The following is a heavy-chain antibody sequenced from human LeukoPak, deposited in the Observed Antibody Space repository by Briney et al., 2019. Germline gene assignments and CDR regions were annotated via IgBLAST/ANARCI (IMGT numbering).Heavy chain of an antibody. CDR2: ISYDGSNK. Sequence: GGSLRLSCAASGFTFSSYSMNWVRQAPGKGLEWVAVISYDGSNKYYADSVKGRFTISRDNSKNTLYLQMNSLRVKDTPVYYCAKDPNGDSVGAFDFWGQGTMVTVSS. CDR3: AKDPNGDSVGAFDF. V-gene: IGHV3-30*18. D-gene: IGHD4-17*01. CDR1: GFTFSSYS. J-gene: IGHJ3*01.